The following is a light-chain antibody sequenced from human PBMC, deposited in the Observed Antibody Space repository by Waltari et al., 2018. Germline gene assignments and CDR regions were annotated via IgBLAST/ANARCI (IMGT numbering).Light chain of an antibody. CDR2: GQN. CDR3: NCRDTSGNHYV. V-gene: IGLV3-19*01. Sequence: SSEVTQDPSVSVALGQTVRITCQGDILRSHLASWYQQRPGQAPILVIYGQNARPSGIPDRFSGSASGDTASLTITGVQAEDEADYYCNCRDTSGNHYVFGPGTKVTVL. CDR1: ILRSHL. J-gene: IGLJ1*01.